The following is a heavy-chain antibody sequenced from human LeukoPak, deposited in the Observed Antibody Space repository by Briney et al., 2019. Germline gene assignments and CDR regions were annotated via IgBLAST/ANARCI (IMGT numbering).Heavy chain of an antibody. CDR1: GLTVSSSY. J-gene: IGHJ3*02. CDR3: ARNILFAFDI. V-gene: IGHV3-53*01. Sequence: SGGSLRLSCAASGLTVSSSYMSWVRQAPGKRLEWVSIIYNDGSTYYADSMKGRFTISRDNSKNTLYLQVNSLRAEDTAMYYCARNILFAFDIWGQGTMVTVSS. CDR2: IYNDGST.